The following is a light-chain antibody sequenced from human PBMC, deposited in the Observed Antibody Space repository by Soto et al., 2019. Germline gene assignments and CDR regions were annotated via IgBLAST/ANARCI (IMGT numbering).Light chain of an antibody. CDR1: SSDVGSYNL. CDR3: CSYAGSDTWV. V-gene: IGLV2-23*01. Sequence: QSVLTQPASVSGSPGQSITISCTGTSSDVGSYNLVSWYQQHPGTAPKLMIYEGTKRPSGVSIRFSGSTSGNTASLTISGLQAEDEADYYCCSYAGSDTWVFGGGTKLTVL. CDR2: EGT. J-gene: IGLJ3*02.